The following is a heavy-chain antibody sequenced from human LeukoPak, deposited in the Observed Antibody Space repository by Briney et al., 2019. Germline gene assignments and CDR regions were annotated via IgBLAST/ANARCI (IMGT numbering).Heavy chain of an antibody. D-gene: IGHD3-22*01. CDR3: ARELNYYDSSGYYDN. J-gene: IGHJ4*02. V-gene: IGHV3-21*01. CDR1: GFTFSSYS. CDR2: ISSSSSYI. Sequence: GGSLRLSRAASGFTFSSYSMNWVRQAPGKGLEWVSSISSSSSYIYYADSVKGRFTISRDNAKNSLYLQMNSLRAEDTAVYYCARELNYYDSSGYYDNWGQGTLVTVSS.